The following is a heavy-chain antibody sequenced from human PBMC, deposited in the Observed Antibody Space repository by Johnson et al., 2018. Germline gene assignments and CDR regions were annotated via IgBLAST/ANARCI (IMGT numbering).Heavy chain of an antibody. D-gene: IGHD3-3*01. V-gene: IGHV3-33*01. J-gene: IGHJ3*02. Sequence: QVQLVQSGGGVVQPGRSLRLSCAASGFTFSSYVMHWVRQAPGKGLEWVAVIWFDGSNKYYADSVKGRFTISRDNAKNTLYPQMHSLRAEDAAVYYCARVPDDFWGGYTAFDIWGQGTMVTVSS. CDR3: ARVPDDFWGGYTAFDI. CDR2: IWFDGSNK. CDR1: GFTFSSYV.